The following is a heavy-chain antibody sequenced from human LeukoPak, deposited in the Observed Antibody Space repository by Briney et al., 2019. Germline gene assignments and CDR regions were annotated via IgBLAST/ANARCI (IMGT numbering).Heavy chain of an antibody. CDR2: IYPGDSDT. CDR3: ARTPYSSGWYAAFDI. Sequence: GESLKISCKGSGCSFTSYWIGWVRQMPGKGLEWMGIIYPGDSDTRYSPSFQGQVTISADKSISTAYLQWSSLKASDTAMYYCARTPYSSGWYAAFDIWGQGTMVTVSS. V-gene: IGHV5-51*01. CDR1: GCSFTSYW. D-gene: IGHD6-19*01. J-gene: IGHJ3*02.